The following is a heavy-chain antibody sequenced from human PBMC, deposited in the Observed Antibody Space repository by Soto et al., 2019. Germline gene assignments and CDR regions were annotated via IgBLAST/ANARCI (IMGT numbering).Heavy chain of an antibody. D-gene: IGHD4-17*01. CDR2: INPKSDNT. CDR1: GGTFSSYA. Sequence: EASVKVSCKTSGGTFSSYAISWVRQAPGQGLEWMGWINPKSDNTGYAQQFQGRVIMTRSTSISTAYMELSSLRSEDTAVYYCVRVYGEIDYWGQGTLVTVSS. CDR3: VRVYGEIDY. V-gene: IGHV1-8*02. J-gene: IGHJ4*02.